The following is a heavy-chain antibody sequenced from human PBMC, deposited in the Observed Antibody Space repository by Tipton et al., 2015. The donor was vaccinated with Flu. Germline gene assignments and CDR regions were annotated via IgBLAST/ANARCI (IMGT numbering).Heavy chain of an antibody. D-gene: IGHD3-22*01. J-gene: IGHJ3*02. V-gene: IGHV4-39*07. Sequence: LRLSCTVSGGSISSSSYYWGWIRQPPGKGLEWIGSIYYSGNTYYNPSLKSRVTISVDTSKNQFSLKLSSVTAADTAVYYCARDGFVTMIVVVTPGAFDIWGQGTMVTVSS. CDR1: GGSISSSSYY. CDR3: ARDGFVTMIVVVTPGAFDI. CDR2: IYYSGNT.